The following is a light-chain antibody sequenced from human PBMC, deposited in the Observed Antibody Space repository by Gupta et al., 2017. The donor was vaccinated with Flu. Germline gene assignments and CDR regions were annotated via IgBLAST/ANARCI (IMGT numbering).Light chain of an antibody. CDR1: SGSIASNY. Sequence: NFMLTQPHSVSESPGKTVTISCTRPSGSIASNYVQWAQQRPGSAPTTVIYEDNQRPSGVPDRFSGSIDSSSNSASLTISGLKTEDETDYYCQSYDSNNGGVIFGGGTKLTVL. CDR3: QSYDSNNGGVI. J-gene: IGLJ2*01. V-gene: IGLV6-57*03. CDR2: EDN.